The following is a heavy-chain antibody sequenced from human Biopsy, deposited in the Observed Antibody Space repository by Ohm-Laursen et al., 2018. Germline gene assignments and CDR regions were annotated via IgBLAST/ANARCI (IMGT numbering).Heavy chain of an antibody. CDR1: GYTFTGQY. J-gene: IGHJ1*01. CDR2: INPHSGTT. V-gene: IGHV1-2*02. Sequence: ASVKVSCKASGYTFTGQYLHCVRQVPGQGLEWMGLINPHSGTTKFAQDFQGRVTMTRDTSITTAYMELRRLRSDDTAVYYCAKGQDLRGGAEYFQHWGQGALVTVSS. D-gene: IGHD2-15*01. CDR3: AKGQDLRGGAEYFQH.